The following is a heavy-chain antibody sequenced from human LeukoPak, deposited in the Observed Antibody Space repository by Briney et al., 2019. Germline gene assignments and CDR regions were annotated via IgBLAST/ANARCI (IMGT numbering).Heavy chain of an antibody. CDR3: AKRFYYGSGTSPGFDY. V-gene: IGHV3-30*18. J-gene: IGHJ4*02. CDR2: ISYDGSNK. Sequence: PGGSLRLSCAASGFTFSSYGMHWVRQAPGKVLEWVAIISYDGSNKYYADSVKGRFTISRDNSKNTLYLQMNSLRAEDTAVYYCAKRFYYGSGTSPGFDYWGQGTLVTVSS. D-gene: IGHD3-10*01. CDR1: GFTFSSYG.